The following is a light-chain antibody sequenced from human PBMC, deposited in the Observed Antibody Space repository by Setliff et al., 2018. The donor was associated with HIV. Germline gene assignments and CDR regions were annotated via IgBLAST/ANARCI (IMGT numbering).Light chain of an antibody. CDR3: SSYTYTSTPV. CDR2: EVS. J-gene: IGLJ1*01. CDR1: SNDVGAYNY. V-gene: IGLV2-14*01. Sequence: QSVLTQPASVSGSPGQSITVSCTGTSNDVGAYNYVSWYQQHPGKVPKLMIYEVSNRPSGVSNRFSGSKSGNTASLTISGPQAEDEADYYCSSYTYTSTPVFGTGTKVTVL.